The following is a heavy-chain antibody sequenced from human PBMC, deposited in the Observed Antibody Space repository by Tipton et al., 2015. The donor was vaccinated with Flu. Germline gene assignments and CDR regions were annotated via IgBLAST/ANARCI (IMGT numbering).Heavy chain of an antibody. CDR3: VCRGSSSGWPQGFNV. D-gene: IGHD6-19*01. CDR1: GYIFTNYR. J-gene: IGHJ3*01. Sequence: QLVQSGAEVKKPGESLQISCKASGYIFTNYRIAWVRQMPGKGLEWMGIFYPSDSNIRYSPYFQGQVTISSDKSINTAYLHWNSLKTSDTAMYYCVCRGSSSGWPQGFNVWGQGTMVTVSS. V-gene: IGHV5-51*03. CDR2: FYPSDSNI.